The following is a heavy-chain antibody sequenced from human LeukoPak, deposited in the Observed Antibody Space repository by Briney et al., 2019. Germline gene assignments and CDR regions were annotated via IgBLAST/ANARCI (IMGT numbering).Heavy chain of an antibody. CDR1: GFTFSSYA. CDR2: MSGPGGTT. CDR3: AKERGLVVVSSFDY. Sequence: GGSLRLSCAASGFTFSSYAMSWVRQAPGKGLEWVSGMSGPGGTTYYADSVKGRFTISRDNSQNTPYLQMNSLRAEDTAVYYCAKERGLVVVSSFDYWGQGTLVTVSS. V-gene: IGHV3-23*01. J-gene: IGHJ4*02. D-gene: IGHD2-21*01.